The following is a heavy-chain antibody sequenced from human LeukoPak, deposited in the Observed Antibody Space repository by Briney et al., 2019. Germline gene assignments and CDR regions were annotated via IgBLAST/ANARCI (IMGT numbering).Heavy chain of an antibody. D-gene: IGHD4-17*01. CDR2: ISYDGNKE. CDR1: GFTFNTFG. CDR3: AKPRTPMTCFFDY. V-gene: IGHV3-30*18. J-gene: IGHJ4*02. Sequence: GGSLRLSCAASGFTFNTFGIHWVRQAPGKGLDWVAVISYDGNKEYYADSVKGRFTISRDNSKNTLYLQMNSLRPEDTAVYYCAKPRTPMTCFFDYWGQGTLVTVSS.